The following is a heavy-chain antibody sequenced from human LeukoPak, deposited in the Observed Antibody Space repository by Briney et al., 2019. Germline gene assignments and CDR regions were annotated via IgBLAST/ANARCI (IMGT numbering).Heavy chain of an antibody. J-gene: IGHJ4*02. CDR3: ARGPDFGDWLVYFDY. D-gene: IGHD4-17*01. Sequence: GCLRLSCAASGFTFSRHWMGWVRQAPGKGLEWVANISHTASQYYVESVRGRFIISRDNATNSLSLQMNSLRLEDTAVYYCARGPDFGDWLVYFDYWGQGTLVTVS. CDR2: ISHTASQ. CDR1: GFTFSRHW. V-gene: IGHV3-7*01.